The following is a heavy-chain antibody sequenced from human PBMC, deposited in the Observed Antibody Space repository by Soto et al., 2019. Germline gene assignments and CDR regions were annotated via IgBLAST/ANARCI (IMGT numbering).Heavy chain of an antibody. CDR1: GGSISSYY. Sequence: PSETLSLTCTVSGGSISSYYWSWIRQPPGRGLEWIGYIYYSGSTNYNPSLKSRVTISVDTSKNQFSLKLSSVTAADTAVYYCARIVATGGYYFDYWGQGTLVTVSS. CDR3: ARIVATGGYYFDY. CDR2: IYYSGST. V-gene: IGHV4-59*01. J-gene: IGHJ4*02. D-gene: IGHD5-12*01.